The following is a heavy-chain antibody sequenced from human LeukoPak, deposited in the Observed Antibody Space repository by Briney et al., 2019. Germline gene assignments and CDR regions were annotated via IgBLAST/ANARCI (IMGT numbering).Heavy chain of an antibody. Sequence: MPSETLSLTCTVSGYSISSGYYWGWIRQPPGKGLEWIGSIYYSGSTYYNPSLKSRVTMSVDTSKNQFSLKLSSVTAADTAVYYCASDSSGWYVELGGYWGQGTLVTVSS. J-gene: IGHJ4*02. CDR3: ASDSSGWYVELGGY. CDR2: IYYSGST. CDR1: GYSISSGYY. D-gene: IGHD6-19*01. V-gene: IGHV4-38-2*02.